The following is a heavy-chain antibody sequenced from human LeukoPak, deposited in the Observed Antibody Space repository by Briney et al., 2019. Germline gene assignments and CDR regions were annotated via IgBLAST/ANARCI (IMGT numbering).Heavy chain of an antibody. CDR3: ARGGLLAFDY. D-gene: IGHD2-15*01. V-gene: IGHV3-48*03. Sequence: GGALRLSCAASGFTFSSYDMNWVRQAPGKGLEWVSYITSSGSTIYYADSVKGRFTMSRDNAKNSLYLQMNSLRAEDTAVYYCARGGLLAFDYWGQGTLVTVSS. CDR1: GFTFSSYD. CDR2: ITSSGSTI. J-gene: IGHJ4*02.